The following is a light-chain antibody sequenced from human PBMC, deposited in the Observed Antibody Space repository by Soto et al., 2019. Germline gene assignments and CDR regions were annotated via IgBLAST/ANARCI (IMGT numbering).Light chain of an antibody. J-gene: IGLJ3*02. Sequence: QSALTQPASVSGSPGQSFTIPCTGSISDVGAYHSVSWYQQHPGKAPKLIIFDVSNRPSGVSNRFSGSKSGNTASLTISGLQAEDEADYYCSSFTDTGTVMFGGGTKVTVL. CDR1: ISDVGAYHS. CDR2: DVS. V-gene: IGLV2-14*03. CDR3: SSFTDTGTVM.